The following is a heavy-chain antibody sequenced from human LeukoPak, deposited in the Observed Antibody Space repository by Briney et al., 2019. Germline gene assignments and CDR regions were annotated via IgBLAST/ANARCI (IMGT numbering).Heavy chain of an antibody. CDR3: AKSGGSGSYYATYYYYYYMDV. J-gene: IGHJ6*03. CDR1: GFTFSSYG. V-gene: IGHV3-23*01. CDR2: ISGSGGST. Sequence: PGGTLRLSCAASGFTFSSYGMSWVRQAPGKGLEWVSAISGSGGSTHYADSVKGRFTISRDNSKNTLYLQMNSLRDEDTAVYYCAKSGGSGSYYATYYYYYYMDVWGKGTTVTISS. D-gene: IGHD3-10*01.